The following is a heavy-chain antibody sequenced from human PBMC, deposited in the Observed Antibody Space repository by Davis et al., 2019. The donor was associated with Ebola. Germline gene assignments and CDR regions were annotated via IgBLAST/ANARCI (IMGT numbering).Heavy chain of an antibody. CDR2: ISWNSGSI. Sequence: SLKISCAASGFTFDDYAMHWVRQAPGKGLEWVSGISWNSGSIGYADSVKGRFTISRDNAKNSLYLQMNSLRAEDTALYYCAKGRLRFLEWLGDYWGQGTLVTVSS. CDR3: AKGRLRFLEWLGDY. CDR1: GFTFDDYA. J-gene: IGHJ4*02. D-gene: IGHD3-3*01. V-gene: IGHV3-9*01.